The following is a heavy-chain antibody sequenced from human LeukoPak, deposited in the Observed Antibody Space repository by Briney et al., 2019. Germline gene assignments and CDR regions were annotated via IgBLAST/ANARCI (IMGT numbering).Heavy chain of an antibody. V-gene: IGHV4-34*01. D-gene: IGHD3-3*01. CDR1: GGSFSGHY. J-gene: IGHJ5*02. CDR2: INHSGST. Sequence: SETLSLTCTVSGGSFSGHYWSWIRQPPGKGLEWIGEINHSGSTNYNPSLKSRVTISVDTSKNQFSLKLSSVTAADTAVYYCARAPYYDFWSSYPTKLRANWFDPWGQGTLVTVSS. CDR3: ARAPYYDFWSSYPTKLRANWFDP.